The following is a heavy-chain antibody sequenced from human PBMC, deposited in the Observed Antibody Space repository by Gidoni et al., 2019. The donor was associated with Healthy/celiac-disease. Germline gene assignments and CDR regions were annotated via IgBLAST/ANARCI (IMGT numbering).Heavy chain of an antibody. V-gene: IGHV4-34*01. D-gene: IGHD2-2*01. CDR2: ITHSGST. J-gene: IGHJ4*02. CDR1: CYY. CDR3: ARGRVPPDFDY. Sequence: CYYWSWIRQPPGKGLEWIGEITHSGSTNYNPSLKSRVTISVDTSKNQFSLKLSSVTAADTAVYYCARGRVPPDFDYWGQGTLVTVSS.